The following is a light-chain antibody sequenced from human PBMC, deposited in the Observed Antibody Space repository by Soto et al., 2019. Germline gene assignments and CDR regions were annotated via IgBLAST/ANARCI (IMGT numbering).Light chain of an antibody. J-gene: IGLJ2*01. Sequence: QSALTQPRSVSGSPGQSVTISCTGTGSEVGAYDFVSWYQQHPGKAPKLMIYDVSKRPSGVPDRFSGSKSGNTASLTISGLQADDEADYYCCSFAGTYTVVFGGGTKLTVL. CDR3: CSFAGTYTVV. V-gene: IGLV2-11*01. CDR1: GSEVGAYDF. CDR2: DVS.